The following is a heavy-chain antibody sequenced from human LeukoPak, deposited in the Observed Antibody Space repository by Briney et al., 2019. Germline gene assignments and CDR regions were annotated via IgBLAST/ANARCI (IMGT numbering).Heavy chain of an antibody. V-gene: IGHV3-23*01. D-gene: IGHD3-10*01. Sequence: GGSLRLSCAASGFTFSSYAMSWVRQAPGKGLEWVSAISGSGGSTYYADSVKGRFTISRDNSKNTLYLQMNSLRAEDTAVYYCAKVYGTGSYYPYYYGMDVWGKGTTVTVSS. J-gene: IGHJ6*04. CDR1: GFTFSSYA. CDR2: ISGSGGST. CDR3: AKVYGTGSYYPYYYGMDV.